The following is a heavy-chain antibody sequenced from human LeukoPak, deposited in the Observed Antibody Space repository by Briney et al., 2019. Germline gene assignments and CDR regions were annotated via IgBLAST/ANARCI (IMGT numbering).Heavy chain of an antibody. J-gene: IGHJ6*02. CDR2: IIPIFGTA. Sequence: SVKVSCKASGGTFSSYAISWVRQAPGQGLEWMGGIIPIFGTANYAQKFQGRVTITADESTSTAYMELSSLRSEDTAVYYCARGKRPSGMWIVDNSWFYYGMDVRGQGTTVTVSS. CDR1: GGTFSSYA. D-gene: IGHD1-1*01. V-gene: IGHV1-69*13. CDR3: ARGKRPSGMWIVDNSWFYYGMDV.